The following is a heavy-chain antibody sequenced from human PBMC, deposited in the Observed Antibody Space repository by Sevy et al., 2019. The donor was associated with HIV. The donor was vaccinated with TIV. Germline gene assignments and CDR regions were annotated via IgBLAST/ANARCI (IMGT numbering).Heavy chain of an antibody. D-gene: IGHD6-19*01. CDR1: GFSFSIYW. CDR2: TKEDGSER. Sequence: GGSLRLSCAASGFSFSIYWMSWVRQAPGKGLEWVASTKEDGSERKYVDSVKGRFIISRDNAKNALYLQMNSLRAEDTAIYYCAKEWTLLSDWYGEFDYWGQGTLVTVSS. V-gene: IGHV3-7*03. J-gene: IGHJ4*02. CDR3: AKEWTLLSDWYGEFDY.